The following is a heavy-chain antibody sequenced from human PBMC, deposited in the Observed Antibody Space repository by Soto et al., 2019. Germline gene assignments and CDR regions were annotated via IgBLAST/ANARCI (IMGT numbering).Heavy chain of an antibody. D-gene: IGHD6-19*01. Sequence: SETLSLTCTVSGGSISSSSYYWGWIRQPPGKGLEWIGSIYYSGSTYYNPSLKSRVTISVDTSKNQFSLKLSSVTAADTAVYYCARGRGIAVNYYFDYWGQGTPVTVSS. CDR2: IYYSGST. V-gene: IGHV4-39*01. CDR3: ARGRGIAVNYYFDY. CDR1: GGSISSSSYY. J-gene: IGHJ4*02.